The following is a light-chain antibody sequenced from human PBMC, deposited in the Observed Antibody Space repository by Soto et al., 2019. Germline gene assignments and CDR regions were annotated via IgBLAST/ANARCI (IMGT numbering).Light chain of an antibody. CDR3: QQYDNLPLI. CDR2: DAS. Sequence: DIQMTQSPSSLSASVGDRVTITCQASQDISNYLNWYQQKPGKAPKLLIYDASNLETGVPSRFSGSGSGTDFTFTISSLQPEDIATYYCQQYDNLPLIFGGGTKVAI. J-gene: IGKJ4*01. CDR1: QDISNY. V-gene: IGKV1-33*01.